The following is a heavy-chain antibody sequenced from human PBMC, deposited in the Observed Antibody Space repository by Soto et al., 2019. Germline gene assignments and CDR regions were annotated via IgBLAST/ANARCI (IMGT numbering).Heavy chain of an antibody. D-gene: IGHD3-10*02. CDR1: GGSISRGGYY. CDR3: ARANAVRFAP. CDR2: IYYSGST. Sequence: SETLSLTCTVSGGSISRGGYYWSWIRQHPGKGLEWIGYIYYSGSTYYNPSLKSRVTISVDTSKNQFSLKLSSVTAADTAVYYCARANAVRFAPSGQGTLDTVSS. J-gene: IGHJ5*02. V-gene: IGHV4-31*03.